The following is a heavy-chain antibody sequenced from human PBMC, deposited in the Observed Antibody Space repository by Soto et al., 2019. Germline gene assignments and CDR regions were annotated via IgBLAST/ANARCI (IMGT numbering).Heavy chain of an antibody. CDR1: GFTLGDSY. CDR3: ARPLTYGPNWFDP. CDR2: ISSSGSTI. Sequence: GSLRLSCVASGFTLGDSYMSWIRQAPGKGLEWVSYISSSGSTIYYADSVKGRFTISRDNAKNSLYLQMNSLRAEDTAVYYCARPLTYGPNWFDPWGQGTLVTVSS. V-gene: IGHV3-11*01. J-gene: IGHJ5*02. D-gene: IGHD3-16*01.